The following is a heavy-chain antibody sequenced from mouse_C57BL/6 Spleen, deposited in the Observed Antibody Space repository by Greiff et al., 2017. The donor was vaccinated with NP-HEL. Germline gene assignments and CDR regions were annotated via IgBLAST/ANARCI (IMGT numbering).Heavy chain of an antibody. J-gene: IGHJ1*03. CDR2: ISSGGDYI. V-gene: IGHV5-9-1*02. Sequence: EVQVVESGEGLVKPGGSLKLSCAASGFTFSSYAMSWVRQTPEKRLEWVAYISSGGDYIYYADTVKGRFTISRDNARNTLYLQMSSLKSEDTAMYYCTRDGGSTVFYWYFDVWGTGTTVTVSS. CDR1: GFTFSSYA. CDR3: TRDGGSTVFYWYFDV. D-gene: IGHD1-1*02.